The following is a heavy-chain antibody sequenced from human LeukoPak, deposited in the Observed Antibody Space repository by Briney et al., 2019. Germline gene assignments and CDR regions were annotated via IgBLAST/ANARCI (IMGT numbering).Heavy chain of an antibody. V-gene: IGHV4-4*07. CDR2: IYTSGST. J-gene: IGHJ3*02. Sequence: SETLSLTCTVSGGSISSYYWSWIRQPAGKGLEWIGRIYTSGSTNYNSSIQSRVTMSVDPSKHQFSLKLSSVPAADTAVYYCAVYSGRYFDAFDIWGQGTMVTVSS. D-gene: IGHD1-26*01. CDR1: GGSISSYY. CDR3: AVYSGRYFDAFDI.